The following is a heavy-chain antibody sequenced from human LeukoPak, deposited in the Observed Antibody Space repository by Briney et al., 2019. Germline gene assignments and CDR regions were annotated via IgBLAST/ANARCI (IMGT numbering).Heavy chain of an antibody. D-gene: IGHD5-24*01. V-gene: IGHV4-34*01. CDR1: GGSFSGYY. Sequence: SETLSLTCAVYGGSFSGYYWSWIRQPPGKGLEWIGSIYYSGSTYYNPTLKSRVTISVDTSKNQFSLKLSSVTAADTAVYYCGRVRDGYNYEIWGLGTMVTVSS. CDR2: IYYSGST. CDR3: GRVRDGYNYEI. J-gene: IGHJ3*02.